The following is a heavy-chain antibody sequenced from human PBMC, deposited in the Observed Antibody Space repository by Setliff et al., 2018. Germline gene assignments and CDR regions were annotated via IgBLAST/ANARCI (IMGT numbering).Heavy chain of an antibody. D-gene: IGHD5-12*01. CDR1: GGSFSGYF. CDR3: AREGRWDYNYPIY. V-gene: IGHV4-34*01. J-gene: IGHJ4*02. CDR2: ISSSGAT. Sequence: SETLSLTCGVSGGSFSGYFWGWIRQPPGKGLEWIATISSSGATNYNSSLKSRVTLSRDVAKRQFALNLRSVTAVDTAVYYCAREGRWDYNYPIYWGQGILVTVSS.